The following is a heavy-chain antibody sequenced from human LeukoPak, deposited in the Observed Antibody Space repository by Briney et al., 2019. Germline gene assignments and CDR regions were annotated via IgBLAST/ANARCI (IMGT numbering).Heavy chain of an antibody. CDR1: GGSFSDYY. D-gene: IGHD1-14*01. J-gene: IGHJ3*02. V-gene: IGHV4-34*01. CDR3: ARPSGNSDAFDI. Sequence: SSETLSLTCAVYGGSFSDYYWSWIRQPPGKGLEWIGEINHSGSTNYNPSLKSRVTISVDTSKNQFSLKLSSVTAADTAVYYCARPSGNSDAFDIWGQGTMVTVSS. CDR2: INHSGST.